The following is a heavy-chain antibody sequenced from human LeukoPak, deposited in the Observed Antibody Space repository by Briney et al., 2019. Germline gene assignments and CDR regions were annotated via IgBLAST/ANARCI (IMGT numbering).Heavy chain of an antibody. CDR1: GGSISSYY. J-gene: IGHJ4*02. V-gene: IGHV4-59*01. CDR3: AREKRRGPLLRYFDY. D-gene: IGHD3-22*01. CDR2: IYYSGST. Sequence: NPSETLSLTCTVSGGSISSYYWSWIRQPPGKGLEWIGYIYYSGSTNYNPSLKSRVTISVDTSKNQFSLKLSSVTAADTAVYYCAREKRRGPLLRYFDYWGQGTLVTVSS.